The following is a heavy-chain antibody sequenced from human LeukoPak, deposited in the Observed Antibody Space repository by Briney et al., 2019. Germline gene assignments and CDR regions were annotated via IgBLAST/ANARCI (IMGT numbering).Heavy chain of an antibody. J-gene: IGHJ4*02. V-gene: IGHV3-53*01. Sequence: QPGGSLSLSCAASGFTVSSNYMTWVRQAPGKGLEWVSVIYNDGSTYYPDSVKGRFTISRDNSKNTLYLQMNSLRAEDTAVYYCAACSRKTRYDFWGQGNLVTVSS. CDR2: IYNDGST. CDR3: AACSRKTRYDF. D-gene: IGHD2-2*01. CDR1: GFTVSSNY.